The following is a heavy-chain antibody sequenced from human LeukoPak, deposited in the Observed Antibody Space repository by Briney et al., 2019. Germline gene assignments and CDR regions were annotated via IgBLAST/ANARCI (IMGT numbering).Heavy chain of an antibody. J-gene: IGHJ6*03. CDR2: IGTAGDT. V-gene: IGHV3-13*01. D-gene: IGHD6-19*01. CDR3: ARVGSSGWDYYYYCYMDV. Sequence: GGSLRLSCAASGFTFSSYDMHWVRQATGKGLEWVSAIGTAGDTYYPGSVKGRFTISRDNAKNSLYLQMNSLRAEDTAVYYCARVGSSGWDYYYYCYMDVWGKGTTVTISS. CDR1: GFTFSSYD.